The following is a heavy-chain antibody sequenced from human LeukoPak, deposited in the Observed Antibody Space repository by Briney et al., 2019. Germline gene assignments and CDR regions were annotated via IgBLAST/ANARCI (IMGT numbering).Heavy chain of an antibody. D-gene: IGHD1-1*01. J-gene: IGHJ4*02. CDR3: AREESWNDDGGSLIDY. Sequence: SETLSLTCAVYGGSFSGYYWSWIRQPPGKGLEWIGEINHSGSTNYNPSLKSRVTISVDTSKNQFSLKLSSVTAADTAVYYCAREESWNDDGGSLIDYSGQGTLVTVSS. CDR1: GGSFSGYY. V-gene: IGHV4-34*01. CDR2: INHSGST.